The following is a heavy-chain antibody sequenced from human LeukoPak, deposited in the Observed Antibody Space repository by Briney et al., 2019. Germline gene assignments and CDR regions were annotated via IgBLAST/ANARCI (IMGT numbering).Heavy chain of an antibody. Sequence: GGSLRLSCAASGFTFSDYYMSWIRQAPGKGLEWVSYISSSGSTIYYADSVKGRFTISRDNAKNSLYLQMNSLRAEDTAVYYCARDLRDVQDGYNLGYWGQGTLVTVSS. CDR2: ISSSGSTI. V-gene: IGHV3-11*04. D-gene: IGHD5-24*01. CDR3: ARDLRDVQDGYNLGY. J-gene: IGHJ4*02. CDR1: GFTFSDYY.